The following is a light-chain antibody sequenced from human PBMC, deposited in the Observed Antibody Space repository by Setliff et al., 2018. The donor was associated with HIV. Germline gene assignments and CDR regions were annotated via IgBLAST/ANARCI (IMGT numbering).Light chain of an antibody. J-gene: IGLJ1*01. Sequence: QSALTQPASVSGSPGQSITISCTGRSSDIGSWNFVSWYQQYPDKAPKVMIYEVSKRPSGVSNRFSGSKSAYTASLTISGLQAEDEADYYCCSNTGSNSYVFGTGTKVTVL. CDR2: EVS. V-gene: IGLV2-23*02. CDR3: CSNTGSNSYV. CDR1: SSDIGSWNF.